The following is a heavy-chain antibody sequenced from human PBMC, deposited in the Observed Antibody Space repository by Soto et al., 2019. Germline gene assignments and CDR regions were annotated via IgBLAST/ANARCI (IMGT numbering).Heavy chain of an antibody. CDR2: IYYSGST. J-gene: IGHJ5*02. CDR1: GGSISSGGYY. V-gene: IGHV4-31*03. CDR3: ARDSHSSSSSSGESWFDP. Sequence: QVQLQESGPGLVKPSQTLSLTCTVSGGSISSGGYYWSWIRQHPGKGLEWIGYIYYSGSTYYNPSLKSRVTISVDTSKNQFSLKLSSVTAADTAVYYCARDSHSSSSSSGESWFDPWGQGTLVTVFS. D-gene: IGHD6-13*01.